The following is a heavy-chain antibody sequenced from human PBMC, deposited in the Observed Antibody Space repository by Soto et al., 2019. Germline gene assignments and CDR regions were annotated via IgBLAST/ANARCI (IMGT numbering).Heavy chain of an antibody. Sequence: ASVKVSCKASGFTFSRSGIHWVRQARGQRLEWIGWINPNSGGTNYAQKFQGWVTMTRDTSISTAYMELSRLRSDDTAVYYCARDRAPTVTYPYYYYYDGMDVWAQRTTVTVS. CDR1: GFTFSRSG. V-gene: IGHV1-2*04. CDR2: INPNSGGT. CDR3: ARDRAPTVTYPYYYYYDGMDV. J-gene: IGHJ6*02. D-gene: IGHD4-17*01.